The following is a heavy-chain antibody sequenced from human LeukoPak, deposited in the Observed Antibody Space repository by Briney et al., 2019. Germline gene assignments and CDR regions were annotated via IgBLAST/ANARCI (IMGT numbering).Heavy chain of an antibody. CDR2: ISSSGSYK. J-gene: IGHJ4*02. V-gene: IGHV3-21*04. CDR3: AKDGSYYNFDS. D-gene: IGHD1-26*01. CDR1: GFTFNNYK. Sequence: GGSLRLSCAASGFTFNNYKMNWVRQAPGKGLEWVSCISSSGSYKYYADSVKGRFTISRDNAKNSMYLQMNSLRTEDTAVYYCAKDGSYYNFDSWGQGTLVTVSS.